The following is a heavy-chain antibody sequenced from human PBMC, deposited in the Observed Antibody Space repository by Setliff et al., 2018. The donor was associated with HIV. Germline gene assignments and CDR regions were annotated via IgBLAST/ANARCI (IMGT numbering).Heavy chain of an antibody. J-gene: IGHJ3*02. Sequence: SVKVSCKASGGTFSSYAISWVRQAPGQGLEWMGGIIPIFGTANYAQKFQGRVTITTDESTSTAYMELSSLRSEDTAVYYCARINGYDNRPSAFDIWGQGTMVTVSS. CDR3: ARINGYDNRPSAFDI. V-gene: IGHV1-69*05. CDR2: IIPIFGTA. CDR1: GGTFSSYA. D-gene: IGHD5-12*01.